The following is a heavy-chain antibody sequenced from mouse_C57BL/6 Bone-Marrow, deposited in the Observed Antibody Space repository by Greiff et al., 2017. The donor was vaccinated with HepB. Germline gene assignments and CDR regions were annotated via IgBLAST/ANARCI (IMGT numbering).Heavy chain of an antibody. CDR1: GYSITSGYY. D-gene: IGHD2-3*01. CDR3: ARRGDGYYGY. CDR2: ISYDGSN. J-gene: IGHJ2*01. Sequence: ESGPGLVKPSQSLSLTCSVTGYSITSGYYWNWIRQFPGNKLEWMGYISYDGSNNYNPSLKNRISITRDTSKNQFFLKLNSVTTEDTATYYCARRGDGYYGYWGQGTTLTVSS. V-gene: IGHV3-6*01.